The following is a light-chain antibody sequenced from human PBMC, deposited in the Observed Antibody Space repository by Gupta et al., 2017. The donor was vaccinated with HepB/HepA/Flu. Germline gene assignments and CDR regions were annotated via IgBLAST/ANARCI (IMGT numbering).Light chain of an antibody. V-gene: IGKV4-1*01. Sequence: DIVMTQSPDSLALSLGERATINCTSSQAVVGSPTNKNYLAWLQQKAGQPPKLLIYCASAGASRVADRSGSGGCGKDFTLTISSLQAEDVAVYYQQQYYCTPNTFGRGTKLEIK. CDR1: QAVVGSPTNKNY. CDR2: CAS. CDR3: QQYYCTPNT. J-gene: IGKJ4*01.